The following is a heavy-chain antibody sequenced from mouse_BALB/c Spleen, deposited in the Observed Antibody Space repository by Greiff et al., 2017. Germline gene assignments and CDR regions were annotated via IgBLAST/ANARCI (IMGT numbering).Heavy chain of an antibody. CDR2: INPSSGYT. CDR1: GYTFTSYT. V-gene: IGHV1-4*02. CDR3: ARSYYGSSYLDY. J-gene: IGHJ2*01. Sequence: VQLQQSAAELARPGASVKMSCKASGYTFTSYTMHWVKQRPGQGLEWIGYINPSSGYTEYNQKFKDKTTLTADKSSSTAYMQLSSLTSEDSAVYYCARSYYGSSYLDYWGQGTTLTVSS. D-gene: IGHD1-1*01.